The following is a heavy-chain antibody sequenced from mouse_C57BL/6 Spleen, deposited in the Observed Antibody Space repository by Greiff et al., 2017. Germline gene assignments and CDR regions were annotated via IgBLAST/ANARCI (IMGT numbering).Heavy chain of an antibody. D-gene: IGHD2-3*01. V-gene: IGHV1-18*01. CDR1: GYTFTDYN. CDR3: ARRSYDGYYLDY. Sequence: VQLQQSGPELVKPGASVKIPCKASGYTFTDYNMDWVKQSHGKSLEWIGDINPNNGGTIYNQKFKGKATLTVDKSSSTAYMEIRSLTSEDTAVYYCARRSYDGYYLDYWGQGTTLTVSS. J-gene: IGHJ2*01. CDR2: INPNNGGT.